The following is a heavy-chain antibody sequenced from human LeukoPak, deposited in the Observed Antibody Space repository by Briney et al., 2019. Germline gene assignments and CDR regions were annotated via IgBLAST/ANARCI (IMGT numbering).Heavy chain of an antibody. CDR2: ISSSSSYI. J-gene: IGHJ6*02. D-gene: IGHD3-9*01. Sequence: PGGSLRLSCAASGFTFSSYSMNWVRQAPGKGLEWVSSISSSSSYIYYADSVKGRFTISRDNAKNSLYLQMNSLRAEDTALYYCARDPTYYDILTGYDHYYYYGMDVWGQGTTVTVSS. CDR1: GFTFSSYS. V-gene: IGHV3-21*01. CDR3: ARDPTYYDILTGYDHYYYYGMDV.